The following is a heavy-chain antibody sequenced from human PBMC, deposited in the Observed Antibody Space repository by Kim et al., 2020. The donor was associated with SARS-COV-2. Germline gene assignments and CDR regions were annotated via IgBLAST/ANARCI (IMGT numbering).Heavy chain of an antibody. Sequence: GGSLRLSCAASGFTFSSYWMSWVRQAPGKGLEWVANIKQDGSEKYYVDAVKGRFTISRDNAKNSLYLQMKSLRAEDTAVYYCTRVYCDYDYYFDYWGQGTLVTVSS. CDR1: GFTFSSYW. J-gene: IGHJ4*02. V-gene: IGHV3-7*04. D-gene: IGHD4-17*01. CDR3: TRVYCDYDYYFDY. CDR2: IKQDGSEK.